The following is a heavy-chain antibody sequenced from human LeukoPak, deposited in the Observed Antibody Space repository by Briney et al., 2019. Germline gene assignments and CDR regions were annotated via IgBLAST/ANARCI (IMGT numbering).Heavy chain of an antibody. Sequence: GGSLRLSCAASEFTFSSYAMSWVRQAPGKGLEWVSGINWNGGSTGYADSVKGRFTISRDNAKNSLYLQMNSLRAEDTALYYCARADYDFWSGYYPVWGKGTTVTVSS. CDR1: EFTFSSYA. D-gene: IGHD3-3*01. CDR2: INWNGGST. J-gene: IGHJ6*04. CDR3: ARADYDFWSGYYPV. V-gene: IGHV3-20*04.